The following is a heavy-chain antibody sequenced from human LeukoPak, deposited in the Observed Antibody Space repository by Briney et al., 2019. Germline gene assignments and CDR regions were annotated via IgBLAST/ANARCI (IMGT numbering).Heavy chain of an antibody. CDR1: GFTFSSYS. V-gene: IGHV3-21*01. CDR3: ARLIAVAGMLFDY. Sequence: GGSLRLSCAASGFTFSSYSMNWVRQAPGKGLEWVSSISSSSSYIYYADSVKGRFTISRDNAKNSLYLQMNSLRAEDTAVYYCARLIAVAGMLFDYWGQGTLVTVSS. CDR2: ISSSSSYI. J-gene: IGHJ4*02. D-gene: IGHD6-19*01.